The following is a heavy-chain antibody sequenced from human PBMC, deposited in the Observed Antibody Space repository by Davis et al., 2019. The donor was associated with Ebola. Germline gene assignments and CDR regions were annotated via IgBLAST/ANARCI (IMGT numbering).Heavy chain of an antibody. CDR2: IYYSGST. CDR3: ARHRGRYCSGGSCFPGWYFDL. Sequence: SETLSLTCTVSGGSISSSSYYWGWIRQPPGKGLEWIGSIYYSGSTYYNPSLKSRVTISVDTSQNQFSLKLSSVTAAATAVYYCARHRGRYCSGGSCFPGWYFDLWGRGTLVTVSS. CDR1: GGSISSSSYY. V-gene: IGHV4-39*01. J-gene: IGHJ2*01. D-gene: IGHD2-15*01.